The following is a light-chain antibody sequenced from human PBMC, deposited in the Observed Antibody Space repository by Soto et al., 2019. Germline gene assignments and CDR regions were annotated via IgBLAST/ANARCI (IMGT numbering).Light chain of an antibody. J-gene: IGKJ1*01. CDR3: QQQNQQSWT. Sequence: TQGPAVLTKSPGERATLSCGASQSVSSYLSWYQQKPGQAPTLLIYGAASRATGSPARFSGSGSCTEVTLTITTLLYEDFAVDYRQQQNQQSWTFGQGTKVDIK. V-gene: IGKV3D-15*01. CDR2: GAA. CDR1: QSVSSY.